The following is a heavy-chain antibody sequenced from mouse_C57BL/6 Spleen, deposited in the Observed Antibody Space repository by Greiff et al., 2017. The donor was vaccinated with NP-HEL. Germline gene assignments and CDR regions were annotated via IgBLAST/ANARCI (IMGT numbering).Heavy chain of an antibody. J-gene: IGHJ4*01. V-gene: IGHV3-6*01. D-gene: IGHD4-1*01. CDR2: ISYDGSN. Sequence: ESGPGLVKPSQSLSLTCSVTGYSITSGYYWNWIRQFPGNKLEWMGYISYDGSNNYNPSLKNRISITRDTSKNQFFLKLNSVTTEDTATYYCARDLGPDYYAMDYWGQGTSVTVSS. CDR3: ARDLGPDYYAMDY. CDR1: GYSITSGYY.